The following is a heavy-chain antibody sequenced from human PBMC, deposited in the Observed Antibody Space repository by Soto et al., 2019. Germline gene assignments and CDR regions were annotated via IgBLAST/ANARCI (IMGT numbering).Heavy chain of an antibody. D-gene: IGHD6-13*01. CDR1: GDSVSSNSAA. V-gene: IGHV6-1*01. CDR3: ARDLMSEQQLRVDGYYYYGMDV. CDR2: TYYRSKWYN. J-gene: IGHJ6*02. Sequence: SQTLSLTCVISGDSVSSNSAAWNWIRQSPSRGLEWLGRTYYRSKWYNDYAVSVKSRITINPDTSKNQFSLQLNSVTPEDTAVYYCARDLMSEQQLRVDGYYYYGMDVWGQGTTVTVSS.